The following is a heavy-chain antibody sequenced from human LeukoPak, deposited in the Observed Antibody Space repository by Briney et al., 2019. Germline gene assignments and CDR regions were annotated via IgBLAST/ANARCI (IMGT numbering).Heavy chain of an antibody. D-gene: IGHD4-17*01. Sequence: GASVKVSCKASGYTFTSYYMHWVRRAPGQELEWMGIINPSGGSTSYAQKFQGRVTMTRDMSTSTVYMELSSLRSEDTAVYYCAREHGDYVYFDYWGQGTLVTVSS. CDR1: GYTFTSYY. CDR2: INPSGGST. J-gene: IGHJ4*02. CDR3: AREHGDYVYFDY. V-gene: IGHV1-46*01.